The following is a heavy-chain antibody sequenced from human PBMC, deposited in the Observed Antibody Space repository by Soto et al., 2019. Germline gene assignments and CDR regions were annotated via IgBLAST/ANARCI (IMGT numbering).Heavy chain of an antibody. D-gene: IGHD2-15*01. V-gene: IGHV2-26*01. CDR2: ISSVDAK. J-gene: IGHJ5*02. CDR1: GFSLNDAQVG. Sequence: ATLKETGPVLVKPTETLTLTCSVSGFSLNDAQVGVAWIRQTPGKALAWLALISSVDAKSYNPSLKTRPSSSQDISNSLVVLTVTNVSPVDTATYFCARAQNLFGSSDWLDPWGRGTLVTVSA. CDR3: ARAQNLFGSSDWLDP.